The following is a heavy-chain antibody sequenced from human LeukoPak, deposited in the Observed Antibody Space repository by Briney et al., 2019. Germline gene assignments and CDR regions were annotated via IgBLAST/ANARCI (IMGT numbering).Heavy chain of an antibody. J-gene: IGHJ4*02. Sequence: ASVKVSCKASGYTFTGYYIHWVRQAPGQGLEWMGWINPNSGGTNYAQKFQGRVTMTKDTSISTACMELRRLRSDDTAVYYCASINCNNGVCYNFDYWGQGTLVTVSS. V-gene: IGHV1-2*02. D-gene: IGHD2-8*01. CDR3: ASINCNNGVCYNFDY. CDR2: INPNSGGT. CDR1: GYTFTGYY.